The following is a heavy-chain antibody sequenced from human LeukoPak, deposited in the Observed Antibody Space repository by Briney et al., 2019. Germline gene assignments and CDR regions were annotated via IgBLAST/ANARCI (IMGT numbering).Heavy chain of an antibody. V-gene: IGHV3-23*01. CDR3: AKVPYSGYAENWFDP. CDR2: ISGSGGST. Sequence: GGSLRLSCAASGFTFSSYAVSWVRQAPGKGLEWVSAISGSGGSTYYADSVKGRFTISRDNSKNTLYLQMNSLRAEDTAVYYCAKVPYSGYAENWFDPWGQGTLVTVSS. D-gene: IGHD5-12*01. CDR1: GFTFSSYA. J-gene: IGHJ5*02.